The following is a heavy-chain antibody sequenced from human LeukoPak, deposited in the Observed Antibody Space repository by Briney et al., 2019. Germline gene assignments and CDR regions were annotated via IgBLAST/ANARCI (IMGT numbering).Heavy chain of an antibody. J-gene: IGHJ6*03. CDR3: ARDQSETLRYCDWLPNYYYYYMDV. D-gene: IGHD3-9*01. V-gene: IGHV3-11*01. CDR1: GFTFSDYY. Sequence: PGGSLRLSCAASGFTFSDYYMSWIRQAPGKGLEWVSYISSSGSTIYYADSVKGRFTISRDNAKNSLYLQMNSLRAEDTAVYYCARDQSETLRYCDWLPNYYYYYMDVWGKGTTVTVSS. CDR2: ISSSGSTI.